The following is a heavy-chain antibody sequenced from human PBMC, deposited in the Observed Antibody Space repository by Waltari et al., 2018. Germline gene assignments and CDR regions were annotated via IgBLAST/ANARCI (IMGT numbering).Heavy chain of an antibody. CDR1: AYSISSGYS. D-gene: IGHD6-13*01. J-gene: IGHJ4*02. CDR3: ARAYSSSWWGVLDY. Sequence: QVQLQESGPGLVKPSETLSLTCAVSAYSISSGYSSGSIRQPPGKGLEWIGSIHHSGSTYCSQALKIQVTKSVDTSKDQFFRKRSAVTAAETALYYGARAYSSSWWGVLDYGGQGTLVTVSS. V-gene: IGHV4-38-2*01. CDR2: IHHSGST.